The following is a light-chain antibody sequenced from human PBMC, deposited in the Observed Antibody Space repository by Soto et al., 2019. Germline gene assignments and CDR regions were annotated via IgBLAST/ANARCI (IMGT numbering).Light chain of an antibody. J-gene: IGLJ1*01. Sequence: QSVLTQSPSASASLGASVKLTCTLSSGHSSYAIAWHQQQPEKGPRYLMKLNSDGSHSKADGIPDRFSGSSSGAERYLTISSLQSEDEADYYCQTWGTSIQYVFGTGTKLTVL. CDR3: QTWGTSIQYV. CDR1: SGHSSYA. V-gene: IGLV4-69*01. CDR2: LNSDGSH.